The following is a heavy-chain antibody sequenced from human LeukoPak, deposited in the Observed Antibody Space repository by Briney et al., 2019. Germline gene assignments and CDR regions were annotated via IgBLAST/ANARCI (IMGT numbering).Heavy chain of an antibody. CDR3: GKESMSVAGTVEV. CDR1: GGSISDSY. D-gene: IGHD6-19*01. CDR2: INRNGIT. J-gene: IGHJ4*02. Sequence: PSETLSLTCSVSGGSISDSYWGWIRQPAGSGLEWIGRINRNGITKYNPSLGSRVTMSVDPSKNQLSLTLRSVTAADTALYYCGKESMSVAGTVEVWGQGSLVTVS. V-gene: IGHV4-4*07.